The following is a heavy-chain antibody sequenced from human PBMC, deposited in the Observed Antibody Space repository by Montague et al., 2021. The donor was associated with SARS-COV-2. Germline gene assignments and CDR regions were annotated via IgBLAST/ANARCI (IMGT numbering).Heavy chain of an antibody. CDR3: ARRGSTCSDYFDY. Sequence: SETLSLTCSVSGSSISSGFYWAWIRQSPGRGPVWIGTVYHSGYTHYNPPLKGRVTVSIDTSKNQFSLTVTSVTAADTAVYFCARRGSTCSDYFDYWGQGTLVTVSS. CDR1: GSSISSGFY. D-gene: IGHD1-26*01. CDR2: VYHSGYT. J-gene: IGHJ4*02. V-gene: IGHV4-38-2*01.